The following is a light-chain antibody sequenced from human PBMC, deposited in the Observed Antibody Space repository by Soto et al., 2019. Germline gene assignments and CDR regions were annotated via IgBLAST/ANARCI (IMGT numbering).Light chain of an antibody. V-gene: IGKV3-15*01. Sequence: IVMTQSPATLSLSPGDIATLSCRASQSVSNSVAWYQQKPGQAPRLIIYGASTRATDIPARFSGSGSGTKCTLTISSLQSADVAVYYCQHYNNWPITLGRGTRLEIK. CDR2: GAS. J-gene: IGKJ5*01. CDR3: QHYNNWPIT. CDR1: QSVSNS.